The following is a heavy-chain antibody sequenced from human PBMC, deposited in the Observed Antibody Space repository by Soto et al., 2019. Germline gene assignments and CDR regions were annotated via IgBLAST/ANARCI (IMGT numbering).Heavy chain of an antibody. CDR2: ISYDGSNK. J-gene: IGHJ5*02. D-gene: IGHD3-10*01. Sequence: QVQLVESGGGVVQPGRSLRLSCAASGFTFSSYGMHWVRQAPGKGLEGVAVISYDGSNKYYADSVKGRFTIARDNSKNTLYLQMNSLRAEDKAVYYCAKVGSPDYYGSGSYLGWFDPWGQGTLVTVSS. CDR1: GFTFSSYG. V-gene: IGHV3-30*18. CDR3: AKVGSPDYYGSGSYLGWFDP.